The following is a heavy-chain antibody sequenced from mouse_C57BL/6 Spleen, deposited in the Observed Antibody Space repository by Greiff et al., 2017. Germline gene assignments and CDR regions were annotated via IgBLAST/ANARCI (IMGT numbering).Heavy chain of an antibody. V-gene: IGHV1-82*01. D-gene: IGHD1-1*01. Sequence: QVQLQQSGPELVKPGASVKISCKASGYAFSSSWMNWVKQRPGKGLEWIGRIYPGDGDTNYNGKFKGKATLTADKSSSTAYMQLSSLTSEDSAVYFCARGITTYYFDYWGQGTTLTVSS. CDR1: GYAFSSSW. CDR3: ARGITTYYFDY. CDR2: IYPGDGDT. J-gene: IGHJ2*01.